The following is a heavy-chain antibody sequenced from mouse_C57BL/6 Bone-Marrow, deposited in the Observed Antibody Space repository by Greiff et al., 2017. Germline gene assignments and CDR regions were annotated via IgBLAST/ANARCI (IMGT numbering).Heavy chain of an antibody. J-gene: IGHJ1*03. Sequence: LQQSGAELVKPGASVKISCKASGYAFSSYWMNWVKQRPGKGLEWIGQIYPGDGDTNYNGKFKGKATLTADKSSSTAYMQLSSLTSEDSAVYFCPNSSHPFYWYFDVWGTGTTVTVSS. D-gene: IGHD1-1*01. CDR1: GYAFSSYW. V-gene: IGHV1-80*01. CDR3: PNSSHPFYWYFDV. CDR2: IYPGDGDT.